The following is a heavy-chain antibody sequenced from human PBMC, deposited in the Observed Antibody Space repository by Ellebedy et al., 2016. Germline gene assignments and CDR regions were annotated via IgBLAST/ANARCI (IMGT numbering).Heavy chain of an antibody. Sequence: SETLSLXXAVYGGSFSGYYWSWIRQPPGKGLEWIGEINHSGSTNYNPSLKSRVTTSVDTSKNQFSLKLSSVTAADTAVYYCARDQVGAWGQGTLVTVSS. D-gene: IGHD1-26*01. CDR2: INHSGST. CDR3: ARDQVGA. CDR1: GGSFSGYY. V-gene: IGHV4-34*01. J-gene: IGHJ4*02.